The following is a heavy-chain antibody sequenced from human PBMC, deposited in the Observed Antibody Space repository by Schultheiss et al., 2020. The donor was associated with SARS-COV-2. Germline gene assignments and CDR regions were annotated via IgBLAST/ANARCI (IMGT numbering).Heavy chain of an antibody. D-gene: IGHD6-13*01. CDR3: ARDDSSSSLPN. J-gene: IGHJ4*02. CDR1: GFTFSSYG. V-gene: IGHV3-30*03. CDR2: ISYDGSNK. Sequence: GGSLRLSCAASGFTFSSYGMHWVRQAPGKGLEWVAVISYDGSNKYYADSVKGRFTISRDNSKNTLYLQMNSLRAEDTAVYYCARDDSSSSLPNWGQGTLVTVSS.